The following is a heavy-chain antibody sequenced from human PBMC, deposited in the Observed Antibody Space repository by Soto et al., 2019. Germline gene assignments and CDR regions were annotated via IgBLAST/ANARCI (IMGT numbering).Heavy chain of an antibody. CDR2: INPNSGGT. V-gene: IGHV1-2*04. Sequence: ASVKVSCKASGYTFTCYYMHWVRQAPGQGLEWMGWINPNSGGTNYAQKFQGWVTMTRDTSISTAYMELSRLRSDDTAVYYWARSRGSSSYYYGMDVWGQGTTVTVSS. D-gene: IGHD6-6*01. J-gene: IGHJ6*02. CDR1: GYTFTCYY. CDR3: ARSRGSSSYYYGMDV.